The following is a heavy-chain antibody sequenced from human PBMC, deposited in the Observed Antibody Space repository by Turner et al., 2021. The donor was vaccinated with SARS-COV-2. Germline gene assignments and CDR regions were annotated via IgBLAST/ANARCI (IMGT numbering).Heavy chain of an antibody. Sequence: QLQLQESGPGLVKPSETLSLTCTVSDGYITTYSYYWGWIRQPPGKGLEWIGIIHYTGITYYIPSLKSRVTISINTSKNQFSLKLSSVTAADTAVYYCARDILSGPIFDFWAQGTLITVSS. V-gene: IGHV4-39*01. D-gene: IGHD3-9*01. CDR1: DGYITTYSYY. J-gene: IGHJ4*02. CDR3: ARDILSGPIFDF. CDR2: IHYTGIT.